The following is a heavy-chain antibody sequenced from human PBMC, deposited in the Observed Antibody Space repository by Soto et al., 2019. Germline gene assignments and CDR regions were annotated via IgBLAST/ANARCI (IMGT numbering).Heavy chain of an antibody. D-gene: IGHD2-8*01. CDR1: GFTFSDYY. CDR2: ISSSGSTI. Sequence: GGSLRLSCAASGFTFSDYYMSWIRQAPGKGLEWVSYISSSGSTIYYADSVKGRFTISRDNAKNSLYLQMNSLRAEDTAVYYCAMYRRRPGYYYYMDVWGKGTTVTVSS. CDR3: AMYRRRPGYYYYMDV. J-gene: IGHJ6*03. V-gene: IGHV3-11*01.